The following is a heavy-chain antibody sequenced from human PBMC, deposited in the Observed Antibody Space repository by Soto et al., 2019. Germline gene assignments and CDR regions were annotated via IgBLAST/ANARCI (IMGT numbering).Heavy chain of an antibody. Sequence: SESLSVTCAVSGDSISLYYWTWIRQPAGKGLEWIGRIHPTGSASYNPPLKSRVSVSVDTSKNQFSLRLTSVTAADTAVYFCATDTSGRDAFDIWGQGTMVTVSS. D-gene: IGHD6-19*01. CDR1: GDSISLYY. V-gene: IGHV4-4*07. J-gene: IGHJ3*02. CDR2: IHPTGSA. CDR3: ATDTSGRDAFDI.